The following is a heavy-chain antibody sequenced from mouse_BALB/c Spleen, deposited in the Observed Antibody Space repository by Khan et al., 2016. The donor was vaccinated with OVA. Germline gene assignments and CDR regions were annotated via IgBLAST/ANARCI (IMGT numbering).Heavy chain of an antibody. CDR3: EGDKTGYGYFYG. J-gene: IGHJ1*01. CDR1: GFPITSGYY. V-gene: IGHV12-3*02. D-gene: IGHD4-1*01. Sequence: VQLQESGPGLVKPSQSLFLACSITGFPITSGYYWIWIRQSPGKPLEWLGYITHSGETFYNPSLQSPISIPRETSTNHFFLSLNSVTTEGPAMYYGEGDKTGYGYFYGWGAGTTVTVSS. CDR2: ITHSGET.